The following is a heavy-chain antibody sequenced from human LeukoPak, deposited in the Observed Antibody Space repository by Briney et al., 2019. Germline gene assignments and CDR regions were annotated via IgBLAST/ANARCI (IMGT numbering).Heavy chain of an antibody. CDR1: GFTFSGSA. V-gene: IGHV3-73*01. CDR3: TRHLGVVVPAAISDMDV. D-gene: IGHD2-2*02. CDR2: IRSKANSYAT. J-gene: IGHJ6*03. Sequence: GVSLRLSCAASGFTFSGSAMHWVRQASGKGLEWVGRIRSKANSYATAYAASVKGRFTISRDDSKNTAYLQMNSLKTEDTAVYYCTRHLGVVVPAAISDMDVWGKGTTVTVSS.